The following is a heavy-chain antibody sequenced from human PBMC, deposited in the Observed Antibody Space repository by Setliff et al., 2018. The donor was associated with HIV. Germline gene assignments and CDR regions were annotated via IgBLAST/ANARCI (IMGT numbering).Heavy chain of an antibody. J-gene: IGHJ6*02. D-gene: IGHD3-3*01. Sequence: GGSLRLSCAAPGFTFDDYAMHWVRQAPGKGLEWVSGISWNSGSIGYADSVKGRFTISRDNAKNSLYLQMNSLRAEDMALYYCARVFLEWLLYRPDYVMDVWGQGTTVTVSS. CDR2: ISWNSGSI. V-gene: IGHV3-9*03. CDR3: ARVFLEWLLYRPDYVMDV. CDR1: GFTFDDYA.